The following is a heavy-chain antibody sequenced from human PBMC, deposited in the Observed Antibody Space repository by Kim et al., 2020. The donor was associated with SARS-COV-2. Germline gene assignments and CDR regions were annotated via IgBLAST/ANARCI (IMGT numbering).Heavy chain of an antibody. CDR2: ISYDGSNK. V-gene: IGHV3-30*04. J-gene: IGHJ6*01. CDR1: GFTFSSYA. Sequence: GGSLRLSCAASGFTFSSYAMHWVRQAPGKGLEWVAVISYDGSNKYYADSVKGRFTISRDNSKNTLYLQMNSLRAEDTAVYYCARDRSIAARRNYYYYYYG. CDR3: ARDRSIAARRNYYYYYYG. D-gene: IGHD6-6*01.